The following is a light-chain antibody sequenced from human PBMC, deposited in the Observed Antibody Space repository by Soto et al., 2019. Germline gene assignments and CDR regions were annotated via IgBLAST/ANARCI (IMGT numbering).Light chain of an antibody. CDR2: AAS. J-gene: IGKJ3*01. CDR1: QSISSY. CDR3: QQSYSTPRT. V-gene: IGKV1-39*01. Sequence: DIQMTQSPSSLSASVGDRVTITCRASQSISSYLNWYQQKPGKAPKLLIYAASSLQGGVPSRFSGSGSGTDFALTISILQPEDFATYYCQQSYSTPRTFGPGTKVDIK.